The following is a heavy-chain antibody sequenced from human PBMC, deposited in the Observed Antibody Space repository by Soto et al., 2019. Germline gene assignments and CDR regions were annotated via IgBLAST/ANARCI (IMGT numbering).Heavy chain of an antibody. CDR3: ARDIETGPIYYYDSSDGAFDI. Sequence: PGGSLRLSCAASGFTFSSYGMHWVRQAPGKGLEWVAVIWYDGSNKYYADSVKGRFTISRDNSKDTLYLQMNSLRAEDTAVYYCARDIETGPIYYYDSSDGAFDIWGQGTMVTVSS. J-gene: IGHJ3*02. D-gene: IGHD3-22*01. CDR2: IWYDGSNK. CDR1: GFTFSSYG. V-gene: IGHV3-33*01.